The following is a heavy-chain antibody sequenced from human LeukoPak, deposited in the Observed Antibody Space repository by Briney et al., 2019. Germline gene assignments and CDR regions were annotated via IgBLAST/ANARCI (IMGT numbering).Heavy chain of an antibody. V-gene: IGHV1-24*01. CDR2: FDPEDGET. CDR3: ATGGVPHYDILTGYYDTRVTPLDY. J-gene: IGHJ4*02. CDR1: GYTFTSYG. Sequence: ASVKVSCKASGYTFTSYGISWVRQAPGKGLEWMGGFDPEDGETIYAQKFQGRVTMTEDTSTDTAYMELSSLRSEDTAVYYCATGGVPHYDILTGYYDTRVTPLDYWGQGALVTVSS. D-gene: IGHD3-9*01.